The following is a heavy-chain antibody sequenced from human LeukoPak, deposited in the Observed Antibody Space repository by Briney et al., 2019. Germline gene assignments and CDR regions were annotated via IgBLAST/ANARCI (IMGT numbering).Heavy chain of an antibody. CDR3: AKDRGGIDY. CDR2: ISSSSSTI. Sequence: GGSLRLSCAASGLTISSYSMNWVRQAPGKGLQWVSYISSSSSTIYYADSVKGRFTISRDNAKNSLYLQMNSLRAEDTAVYYCAKDRGGIDYWGQGTLVTVSS. CDR1: GLTISSYS. J-gene: IGHJ4*02. V-gene: IGHV3-48*01.